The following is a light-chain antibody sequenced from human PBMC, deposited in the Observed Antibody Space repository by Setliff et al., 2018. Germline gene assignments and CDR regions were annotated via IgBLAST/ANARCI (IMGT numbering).Light chain of an antibody. CDR1: SSDVGNYNL. V-gene: IGLV2-23*02. Sequence: QSALAQPASVSGSPGQSISISCTGTSSDVGNYNLVFRYQQYPGKAPKLIIHEVHKRPPGVSDRFSGSKSGNTASLTISGLQADDEADYHCCSYAGSGTVIFGGGTKV. CDR2: EVH. CDR3: CSYAGSGTVI. J-gene: IGLJ6*01.